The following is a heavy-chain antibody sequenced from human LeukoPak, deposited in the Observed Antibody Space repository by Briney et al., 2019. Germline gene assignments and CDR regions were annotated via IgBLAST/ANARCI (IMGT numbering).Heavy chain of an antibody. J-gene: IGHJ4*02. CDR1: GFTFSSYT. Sequence: GGSLRLSCAASGFTFSSYTMNWVRRAPGKGLEWVSSISSSSNYIYYADSVKGRFTISRDNAKNSLFLQMNSPRAEDTAVYYCARGQGLQLKSGSDYWGQGTLVTVSS. V-gene: IGHV3-21*01. CDR2: ISSSSNYI. CDR3: ARGQGLQLKSGSDY. D-gene: IGHD5-24*01.